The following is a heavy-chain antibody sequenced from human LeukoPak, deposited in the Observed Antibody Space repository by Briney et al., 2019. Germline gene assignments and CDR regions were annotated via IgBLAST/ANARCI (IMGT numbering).Heavy chain of an antibody. D-gene: IGHD1-26*01. CDR2: TSSSSSYI. V-gene: IGHV3-21*01. Sequence: GGSLRLSCAASGFTFSSYSMNWVRQAPGKGLEWVSSTSSSSSYIYYADSVKGRFTISRDNAKNSLYLQMSSLRAEDTAVYYCARDQGSYYGYYYYYMDVWGKGTTVTVSS. CDR1: GFTFSSYS. J-gene: IGHJ6*03. CDR3: ARDQGSYYGYYYYYMDV.